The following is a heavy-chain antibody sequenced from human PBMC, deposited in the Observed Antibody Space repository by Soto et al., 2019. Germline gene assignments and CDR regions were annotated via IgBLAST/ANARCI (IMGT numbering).Heavy chain of an antibody. J-gene: IGHJ3*02. Sequence: WGSLRLSCAASGFTFSSYAISCVRQSPGKGLEWVSAISGSGGSTYYADSVKGRFTISRDNSKNTLYLQMNSLRAEDTAVYYCAKGSGYYSHDAFDIWGQGTMVTVSS. V-gene: IGHV3-23*01. CDR3: AKGSGYYSHDAFDI. CDR1: GFTFSSYA. D-gene: IGHD3-3*01. CDR2: ISGSGGST.